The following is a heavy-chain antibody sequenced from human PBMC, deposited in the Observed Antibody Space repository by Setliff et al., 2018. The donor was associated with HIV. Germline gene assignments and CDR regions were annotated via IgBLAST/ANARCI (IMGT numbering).Heavy chain of an antibody. V-gene: IGHV3-21*05. Sequence: GSLRLSCATSGFTFDSYSIIWVRQAPGKGLEWVSYITGSSSYTNYADSVKGRFTISRDDSKSTLYLLMKSLRPDDTAVYYCAKAKGIVATGMDYWGQGTVVTVSS. D-gene: IGHD6-13*01. CDR2: ITGSSSYT. CDR1: GFTFDSYS. CDR3: AKAKGIVATGMDY. J-gene: IGHJ4*02.